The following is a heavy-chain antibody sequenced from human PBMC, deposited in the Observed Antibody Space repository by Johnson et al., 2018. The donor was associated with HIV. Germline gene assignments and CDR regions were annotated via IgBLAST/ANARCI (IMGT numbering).Heavy chain of an antibody. D-gene: IGHD6-13*01. CDR3: ARLGSTSSGAFDI. CDR2: IKSKTDGGTT. V-gene: IGHV3-15*01. CDR1: GFTFSSNA. J-gene: IGHJ3*02. Sequence: VQLVESGGGVVQPGRSLRLSCAASGFTFSSNAMHWVRQAPGKGLEWVGRIKSKTDGGTTDYAAPVKGRFTISRDDSKNTLYLQMNSLRGEDTAVYYCARLGSTSSGAFDIWCQGTMVTVSS.